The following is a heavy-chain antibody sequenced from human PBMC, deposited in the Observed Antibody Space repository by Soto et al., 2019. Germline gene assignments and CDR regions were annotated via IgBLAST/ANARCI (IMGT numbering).Heavy chain of an antibody. CDR1: GFTFSGSA. J-gene: IGHJ2*01. V-gene: IGHV3-73*02. CDR3: TRRGTVTRGWYFDL. CDR2: IRSKANSYAT. D-gene: IGHD4-17*01. Sequence: EVRLVESGGGLVQPGGSLKLSCAASGFTFSGSAMHWVRQASGKGLEWVGRIRSKANSYATAYAASVKGRFTISRDDSKNTAYLQMNSLKTEDTAVYYCTRRGTVTRGWYFDLWGRGTLVTVSS.